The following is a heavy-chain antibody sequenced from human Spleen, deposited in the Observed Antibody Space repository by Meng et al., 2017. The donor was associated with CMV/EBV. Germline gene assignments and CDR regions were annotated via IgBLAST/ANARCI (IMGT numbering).Heavy chain of an antibody. CDR3: ARVPPSYGTGSYYWFDP. Sequence: YTCTGYYMHWVRQAPGQGLEWMGWINPNSGGTNYAQKFQGRVTMTRDTSISTAYMELSRLRADDTAVYYCARVPPSYGTGSYYWFDPWGQGTLVTVSS. CDR2: INPNSGGT. J-gene: IGHJ5*02. D-gene: IGHD3-10*01. V-gene: IGHV1-2*02. CDR1: YTCTGYY.